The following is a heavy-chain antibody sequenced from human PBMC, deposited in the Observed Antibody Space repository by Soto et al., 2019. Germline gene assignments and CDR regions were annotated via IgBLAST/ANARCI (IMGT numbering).Heavy chain of an antibody. CDR2: ISYDGSNK. V-gene: IGHV3-30-3*01. Sequence: LRRSCSASGFTFSSYAMHWVRQAPGKGLEWVAVISYDGSNKYYADSVKGRFTISRDNSKNTLYLQMNSLRAEDTAVYYCARDKGVGAARYYGMDVWGQGTTVTVSS. D-gene: IGHD1-26*01. CDR1: GFTFSSYA. J-gene: IGHJ6*02. CDR3: ARDKGVGAARYYGMDV.